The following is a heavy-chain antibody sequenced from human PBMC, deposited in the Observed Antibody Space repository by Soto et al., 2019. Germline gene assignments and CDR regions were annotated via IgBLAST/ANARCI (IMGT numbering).Heavy chain of an antibody. CDR1: GASFCPYR. CDR2: ANLCGNT. V-gene: IGHV4-34*01. J-gene: IGHJ4*02. D-gene: IGHD3-16*01. CDR3: ARSPTFYNYVWGNSTY. Sequence: SYTLSLTCAIYGASFCPYRCCWIRQSRGNCLEWIGEANLCGNTCDKPSFKTRVTMSVDASKNQFSLKMGSLTAADTAIYYCARSPTFYNYVWGNSTYWGQGALVTVSS.